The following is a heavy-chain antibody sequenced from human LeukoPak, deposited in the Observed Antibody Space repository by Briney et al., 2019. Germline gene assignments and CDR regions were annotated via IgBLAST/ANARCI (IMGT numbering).Heavy chain of an antibody. Sequence: GGSLRLSCAASGFTFSNYWMSWVRQAPGKGLEWVANIKEDGSEKHYVDSVKGRFTISRDNAKNSLYLQMNSLRAEDTAVHYCARLNAAAGFFDYWGQGILVTVSS. J-gene: IGHJ4*02. CDR2: IKEDGSEK. CDR1: GFTFSNYW. CDR3: ARLNAAAGFFDY. V-gene: IGHV3-7*01. D-gene: IGHD6-13*01.